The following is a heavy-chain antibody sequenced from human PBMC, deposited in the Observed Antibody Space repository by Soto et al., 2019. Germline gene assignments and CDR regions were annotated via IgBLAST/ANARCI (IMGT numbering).Heavy chain of an antibody. D-gene: IGHD3-10*01. V-gene: IGHV4-34*01. CDR2: INHSGST. Sequence: SETLSLTCAVYGGSFSGYYWSWIRQPPGKGLEWIGEINHSGSTNYIPSLKSRVTISVDTSKNQFSLKLTSVTAADTAVYYCARDRTTMVRGVHTRSWFDPWGQGTLVTVSS. J-gene: IGHJ5*02. CDR3: ARDRTTMVRGVHTRSWFDP. CDR1: GGSFSGYY.